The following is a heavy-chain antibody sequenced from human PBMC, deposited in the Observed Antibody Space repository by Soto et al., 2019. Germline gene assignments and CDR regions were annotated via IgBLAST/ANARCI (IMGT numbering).Heavy chain of an antibody. D-gene: IGHD1-20*01. CDR3: ARDGPPYILTSGWSDP. CDR1: GGTFNSYW. CDR2: IKQDGGEK. J-gene: IGHJ5*02. V-gene: IGHV3-7*01. Sequence: GGSLRLSCAASGGTFNSYWMSWVRQTPGKGLEWVANIKQDGGEKHYVDPVKGRFTISRDNAKNSLHLQINRLGVADTGAYYCARDGPPYILTSGWSDPWGQGTLVTVSS.